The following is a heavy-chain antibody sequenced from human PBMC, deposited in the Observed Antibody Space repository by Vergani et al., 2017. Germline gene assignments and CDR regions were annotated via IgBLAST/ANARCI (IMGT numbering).Heavy chain of an antibody. CDR3: ARVYGGNWGGAFDI. J-gene: IGHJ3*02. V-gene: IGHV3-20*01. CDR2: INWNGGST. CDR1: GFTFDDYG. D-gene: IGHD4-23*01. Sequence: VQLVESGGGVVQPGRSLRLSCAASGFTFDDYGMSWVRQAPGKGLEWVSGINWNGGSTGYADAVKGRFTISRDNAKNSLYLQMNSLRAEDTALYHCARVYGGNWGGAFDIWGQGTMVTVSS.